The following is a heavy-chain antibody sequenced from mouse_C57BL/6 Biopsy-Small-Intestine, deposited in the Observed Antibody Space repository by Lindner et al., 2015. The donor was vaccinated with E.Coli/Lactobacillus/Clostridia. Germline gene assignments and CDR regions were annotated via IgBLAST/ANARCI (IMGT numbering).Heavy chain of an antibody. CDR2: ISSGGTTI. J-gene: IGHJ4*01. CDR1: GFTFSDYG. CDR3: ARRGIFYYGSSYDYAMDY. V-gene: IGHV5-17*01. D-gene: IGHD1-1*01. Sequence: QLQESGGGLVKPGGSLILSCAASGFTFSDYGLHWVRQAPEKGLEWVAYISSGGTTIYYADTMKGRFTISRDNAKNTLFLQMTSLRSEDTAMYYCARRGIFYYGSSYDYAMDYWGQGTSVTVSS.